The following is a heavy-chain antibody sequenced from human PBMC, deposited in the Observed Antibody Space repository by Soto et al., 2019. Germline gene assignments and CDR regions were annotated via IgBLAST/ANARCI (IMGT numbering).Heavy chain of an antibody. Sequence: GGSLRLSCAASGFTFSSYAMSWVRQAPGKGLEWVSAISGSGGSTYYADSVKGRFTISRDNSKNTPYLQMNSLRAEDTAVYYCAKGDIVVVTAISSFDYWGQGTLVTVSS. V-gene: IGHV3-23*01. D-gene: IGHD2-21*02. CDR3: AKGDIVVVTAISSFDY. J-gene: IGHJ4*02. CDR2: ISGSGGST. CDR1: GFTFSSYA.